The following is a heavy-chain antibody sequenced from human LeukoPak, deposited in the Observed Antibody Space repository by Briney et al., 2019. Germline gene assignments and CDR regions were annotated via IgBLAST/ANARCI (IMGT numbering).Heavy chain of an antibody. CDR2: INASGLST. CDR3: ARGRITAPGTDLAY. D-gene: IGHD6-13*01. J-gene: IGHJ4*02. CDR1: GYTFINYY. V-gene: IGHV1-46*01. Sequence: ATVKVSCKASGYTFINYYMHWVRQAPGQGLEWMGIINASGLSTTYAQKFQGRVTMTRDTSTSTVYMELSSLRADDTAVYYCARGRITAPGTDLAYWGQGTLVTVS.